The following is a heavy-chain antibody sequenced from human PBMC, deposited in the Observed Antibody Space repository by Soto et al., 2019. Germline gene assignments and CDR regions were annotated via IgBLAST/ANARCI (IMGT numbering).Heavy chain of an antibody. D-gene: IGHD3-22*01. V-gene: IGHV4-59*01. CDR3: ARLATHRKYYYDSSGYYYVDY. CDR1: GGSLSSYY. Sequence: SETLSLTSTVSGGSLSSYYWSWIRQPPGKGLELIGYIYYSGSTNYNPSLKSRVTISVDTSKNQFSLKLSSVTAADTAVYYCARLATHRKYYYDSSGYYYVDYWRQGTLVTVSS. J-gene: IGHJ4*02. CDR2: IYYSGST.